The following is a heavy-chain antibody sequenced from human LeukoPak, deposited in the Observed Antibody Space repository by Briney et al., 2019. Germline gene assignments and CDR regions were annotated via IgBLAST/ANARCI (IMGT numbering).Heavy chain of an antibody. Sequence: PGGSLRLSCAASGFTFSNAWMSWVRQAPGKGLEWVGRIKSKTDGGTTDYAAPAKGRFTISRDDSKNTLYLQMNSLKTEDTAVYYCTTAGNSGSYYFDYWGQGTLVTVSS. CDR1: GFTFSNAW. D-gene: IGHD1-26*01. CDR3: TTAGNSGSYYFDY. CDR2: IKSKTDGGTT. V-gene: IGHV3-15*01. J-gene: IGHJ4*02.